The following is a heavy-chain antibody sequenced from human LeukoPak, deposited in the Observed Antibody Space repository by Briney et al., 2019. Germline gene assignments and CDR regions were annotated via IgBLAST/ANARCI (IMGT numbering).Heavy chain of an antibody. CDR3: AKDGGRYCSSTSCSELDL. D-gene: IGHD2-2*01. CDR1: GFNFSSYA. J-gene: IGHJ2*01. Sequence: PGGSLRLSCAASGFNFSSYAMSWARQAPGKGLEWVSAISGSGGSTYYAASVKGRFTISRDNSKNTLYLQMNSLTADDTAVYYCAKDGGRYCSSTSCSELDLWNRGTLVTVS. V-gene: IGHV3-23*01. CDR2: ISGSGGST.